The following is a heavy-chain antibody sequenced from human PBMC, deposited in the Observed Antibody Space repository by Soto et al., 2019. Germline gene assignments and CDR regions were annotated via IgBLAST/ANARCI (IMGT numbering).Heavy chain of an antibody. V-gene: IGHV1-18*01. CDR2: ISAYNGNT. Sequence: ASVKVSCKASGYTFTSYGISWVRQAPGQGLEWMGWISAYNGNTNYAQKLQGRVTMTTDTSTSTAYMELRSLRSDDTAVYYCARVPNYYGSGPGRKYYYYGMDVWGQGTTVTVSS. J-gene: IGHJ6*02. CDR1: GYTFTSYG. D-gene: IGHD3-10*01. CDR3: ARVPNYYGSGPGRKYYYYGMDV.